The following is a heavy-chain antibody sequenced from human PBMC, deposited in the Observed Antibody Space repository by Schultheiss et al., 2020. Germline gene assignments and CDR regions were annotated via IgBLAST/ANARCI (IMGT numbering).Heavy chain of an antibody. CDR3: ARRSYYNRTPPDY. D-gene: IGHD1-1*01. CDR1: GYSFTTYW. CDR2: IYPGDSDT. Sequence: GGSLRLSCKGSGYSFTTYWIGWVRQMPGKGLEWMGIIYPGDSDTTYSPSFQGQVTISVDRSISTAYLQWSSLKASDTAMYYCARRSYYNRTPPDYWGQGTLVTVS. V-gene: IGHV5-51*01. J-gene: IGHJ4*02.